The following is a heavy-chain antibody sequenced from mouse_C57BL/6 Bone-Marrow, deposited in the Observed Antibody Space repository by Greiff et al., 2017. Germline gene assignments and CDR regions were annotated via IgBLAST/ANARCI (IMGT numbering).Heavy chain of an antibody. V-gene: IGHV1-81*01. CDR2: IYPRSGNT. J-gene: IGHJ2*01. Sequence: VKLQESGAELARPGASVKLSCKASGYTFTSYGISWVKQRTGQGLEWIGEIYPRSGNTYYNEKFKGKATLTADKSSSTAYMELRSLTSEDSAVYVCAIPLYYYGSPFDYWGQGTTLTVSS. CDR1: GYTFTSYG. D-gene: IGHD1-1*01. CDR3: AIPLYYYGSPFDY.